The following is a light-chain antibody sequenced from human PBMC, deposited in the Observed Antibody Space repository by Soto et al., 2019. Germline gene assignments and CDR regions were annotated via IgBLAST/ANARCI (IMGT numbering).Light chain of an antibody. J-gene: IGKJ1*01. V-gene: IGKV3-11*01. Sequence: EIVLTQSPATLSLSPGERATLSCRASQSVSSYLAWYQQKPVQAPRLLIYDASNRATGIPARFSGSGSGTDFTLTISSLEPEDFAVYYCQQYRSWPRTFGQGTKVDIK. CDR2: DAS. CDR1: QSVSSY. CDR3: QQYRSWPRT.